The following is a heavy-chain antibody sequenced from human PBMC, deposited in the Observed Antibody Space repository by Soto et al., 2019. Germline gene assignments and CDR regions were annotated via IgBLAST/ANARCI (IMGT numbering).Heavy chain of an antibody. J-gene: IGHJ4*02. CDR3: AKETNDFWSGYSNYYFDY. Sequence: EVQLVESGGGLVQPGGSLRLSCAASGFTFSSYAMSWVRQAPGKGLEWVSAISGSGGSTYYADSVKGRFTISRDNSKNTLYLQMNSLRAEDTAVYYCAKETNDFWSGYSNYYFDYWGQGTLVTVSS. D-gene: IGHD3-3*01. CDR2: ISGSGGST. CDR1: GFTFSSYA. V-gene: IGHV3-23*04.